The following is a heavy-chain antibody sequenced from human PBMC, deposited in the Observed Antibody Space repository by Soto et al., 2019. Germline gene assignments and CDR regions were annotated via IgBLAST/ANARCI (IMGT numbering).Heavy chain of an antibody. CDR3: MSWDASSSAEQ. J-gene: IGHJ4*02. D-gene: IGHD6-6*01. CDR1: GFTLSDSS. V-gene: IGHV3-73*02. Sequence: EVQLVESGGGLVQPGGSLELSCAASGFTLSDSSVNWVRQASGKGLEWVGRIASKTESEATVYAASVKGRITVAGDDSKNTVYLQMGSLKTEDTAVYYCMSWDASSSAEQWGQGALVTVSS. CDR2: IASKTESEAT.